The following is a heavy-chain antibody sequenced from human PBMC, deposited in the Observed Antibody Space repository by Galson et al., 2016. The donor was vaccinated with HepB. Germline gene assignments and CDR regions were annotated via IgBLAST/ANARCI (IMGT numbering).Heavy chain of an antibody. Sequence: QSGAEVKKPGESLKISRRTSGYNFTNFWIGWVRQTPEKGLEWMGFIYPGDSDTRYNPSFKDHVTISADTSISTAYLQWTSLRASDTAIYYCARHTGEEHWLIKLESWGQGTRVIVSA. D-gene: IGHD1-1*01. CDR3: ARHTGEEHWLIKLES. CDR1: GYNFTNFW. CDR2: IYPGDSDT. J-gene: IGHJ4*02. V-gene: IGHV5-51*01.